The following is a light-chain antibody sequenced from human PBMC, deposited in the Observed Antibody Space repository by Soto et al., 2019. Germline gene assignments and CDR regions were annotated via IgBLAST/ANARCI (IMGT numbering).Light chain of an antibody. CDR2: KAS. CDR3: QHYNSYSEA. J-gene: IGKJ1*01. V-gene: IGKV1-5*03. Sequence: DLPRTKSPSTRSGSVGDRVNITGRASQTISSWLAWYQKKPGKDPNLLIYKASTLKSGVPSRFSGSGSGTEFNLTISSLQPDDLATYYCQHYNSYSEAFGQGTQLAIK. CDR1: QTISSW.